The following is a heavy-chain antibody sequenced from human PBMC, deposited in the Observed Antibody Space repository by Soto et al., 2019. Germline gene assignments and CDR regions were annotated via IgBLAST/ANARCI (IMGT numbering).Heavy chain of an antibody. CDR2: RSYDGSNK. V-gene: IGHV3-30*18. J-gene: IGHJ4*02. Sequence: SLRLSCAAFGFTFSSYGMHWVRQAPGKGLEWVAVRSYDGSNKYYADSVKGRFTISRDNSKNTLYLQMNSLRAEDTAVYYCAKGTVAGTWGPCGYWGQGTMVTVSS. CDR3: AKGTVAGTWGPCGY. CDR1: GFTFSSYG. D-gene: IGHD6-19*01.